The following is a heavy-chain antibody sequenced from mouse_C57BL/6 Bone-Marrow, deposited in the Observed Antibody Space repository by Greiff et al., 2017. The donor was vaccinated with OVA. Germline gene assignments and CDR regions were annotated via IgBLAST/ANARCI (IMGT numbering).Heavy chain of an antibody. CDR2: IYPGSGST. J-gene: IGHJ1*03. CDR3: ARRYYCSSWYFDV. Sequence: QVQLQQPGAELVKPGASVKMSCKASGYTFTSYWITWVKQRPGQGLEWIGDIYPGSGSTNYNEKFKSKATLTVDTSSSPAYLQLSSLTTEDSAVDYCARRYYCSSWYFDVWGTGTTVTVSS. D-gene: IGHD1-1*01. CDR1: GYTFTSYW. V-gene: IGHV1-55*01.